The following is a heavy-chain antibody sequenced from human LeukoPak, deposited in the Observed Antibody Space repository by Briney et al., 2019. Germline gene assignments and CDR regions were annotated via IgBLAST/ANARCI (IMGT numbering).Heavy chain of an antibody. Sequence: GGSLRLSCAASGFTFSSYDMHWVRQATGKGLEWVSAIGTAGDTYYPGSVKGRFTISRENAKNSLYLQMNSLRAGDTAVYYCARHGGVGVIPDFDYWGPGTLVTVSS. V-gene: IGHV3-13*04. D-gene: IGHD2-8*02. CDR3: ARHGGVGVIPDFDY. J-gene: IGHJ4*02. CDR1: GFTFSSYD. CDR2: IGTAGDT.